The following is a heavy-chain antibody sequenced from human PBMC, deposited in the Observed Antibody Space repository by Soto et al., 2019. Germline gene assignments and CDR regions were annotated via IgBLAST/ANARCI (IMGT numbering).Heavy chain of an antibody. Sequence: GGSLRLSCAASGFTFSSYAMSWVRQAPGKGLEWVSAISGSGGSTYYADSVKGRFTISRDNSKNTLYLQMNSLRAEDTAVYYRAKEDYYGSGSTNYDAFDIWGQGTMVTVSS. CDR3: AKEDYYGSGSTNYDAFDI. V-gene: IGHV3-23*01. D-gene: IGHD3-10*01. CDR2: ISGSGGST. J-gene: IGHJ3*02. CDR1: GFTFSSYA.